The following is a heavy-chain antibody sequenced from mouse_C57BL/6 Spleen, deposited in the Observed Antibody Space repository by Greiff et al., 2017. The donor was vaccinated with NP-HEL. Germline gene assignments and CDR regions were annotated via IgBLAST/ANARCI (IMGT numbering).Heavy chain of an antibody. J-gene: IGHJ3*01. V-gene: IGHV1-82*01. CDR3: ARSPWVFAY. Sequence: QVQLQQSGPELVKPGASVKISCKASGYAFSSSWMNWVKQRPGKGLEWIGRIYPGDGDTNYNGKFKGKATLTADKSSSTAYMQLSSLTSEDSAVYFCARSPWVFAYWGQGTLVTVSA. CDR1: GYAFSSSW. CDR2: IYPGDGDT. D-gene: IGHD4-1*01.